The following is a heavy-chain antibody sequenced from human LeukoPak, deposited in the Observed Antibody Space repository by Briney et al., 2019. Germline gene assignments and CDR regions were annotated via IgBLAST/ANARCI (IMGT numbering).Heavy chain of an antibody. CDR2: IIPILGIA. Sequence: GASVKVSCKASGGTFSSYAISWVRQAPGQGLEWMGRIIPILGIANYAQKFQGRVTITADKSTCTAYMELSSLRSEDTAVYYCASALKRGSAGTLIDHWGQGTLVTVSS. J-gene: IGHJ4*02. CDR1: GGTFSSYA. CDR3: ASALKRGSAGTLIDH. D-gene: IGHD6-13*01. V-gene: IGHV1-69*04.